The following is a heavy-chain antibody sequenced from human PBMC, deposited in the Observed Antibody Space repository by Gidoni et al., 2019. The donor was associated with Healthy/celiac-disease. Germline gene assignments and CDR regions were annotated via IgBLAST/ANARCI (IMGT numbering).Heavy chain of an antibody. Sequence: QVQLQESGPGLVKPSETLSLTCAVSGYSISSGYYWGWIRQPPGKGLEWIGSIYHSGSTYYNPSLKSLVTISVDTSKTQFSLKLSSVTAADTAVYYCARDPPPYCSGGSCYSNSYYGMDVWGQGTMVTVSS. CDR3: ARDPPPYCSGGSCYSNSYYGMDV. CDR2: IYHSGST. V-gene: IGHV4-38-2*02. D-gene: IGHD2-15*01. CDR1: GYSISSGYY. J-gene: IGHJ6*02.